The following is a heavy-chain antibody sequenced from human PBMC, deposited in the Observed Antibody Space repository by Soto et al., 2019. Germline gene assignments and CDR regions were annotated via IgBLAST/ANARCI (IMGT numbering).Heavy chain of an antibody. CDR3: ARRAMVRGNGWFEP. Sequence: QVQLVHSGAEVKKPWSSVKVSCKAYGGTFSSYTISWVRQAPGQGPEWMGSINPILGIANYAQKFQGSGTITADKSTSTAYMELVTLRSEDTDVYYCARRAMVRGNGWFEPWGQGTLVMVCS. D-gene: IGHD3-10*01. CDR2: INPILGIA. V-gene: IGHV1-69*02. J-gene: IGHJ5*02. CDR1: GGTFSSYT.